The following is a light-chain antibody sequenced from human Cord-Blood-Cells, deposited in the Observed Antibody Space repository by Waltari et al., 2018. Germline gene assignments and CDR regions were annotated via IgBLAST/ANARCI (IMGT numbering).Light chain of an antibody. CDR2: DAS. Sequence: EIVLTQSPATLSLSPGERATLSCRASQSVSSYLAWYQQKPGQAPMLLIYDASNRATGIPARFSGSGSGTDFTLTISSLEPEDFAVYYCQQRSNWPPENTFGPGTKVDIK. J-gene: IGKJ3*01. CDR1: QSVSSY. V-gene: IGKV3-11*01. CDR3: QQRSNWPPENT.